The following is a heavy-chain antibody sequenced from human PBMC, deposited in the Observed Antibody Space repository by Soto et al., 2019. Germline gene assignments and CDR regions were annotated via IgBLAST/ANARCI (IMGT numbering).Heavy chain of an antibody. V-gene: IGHV4-34*01. J-gene: IGHJ4*02. CDR1: GGSFSGNY. CDR3: ARGPYGSGTYYNA. D-gene: IGHD3-10*01. CDR2: IKHSGGT. Sequence: QVQLQQWGAGLLKPSETLSLTCAVYGGSFSGNYWSWIRQPPGKGLEWIGEIKHSGGTNYNPSLTSRVTISVDTSKNQLFLKLSSVTAADTAVYYCARGPYGSGTYYNAWGQGTLVTVSS.